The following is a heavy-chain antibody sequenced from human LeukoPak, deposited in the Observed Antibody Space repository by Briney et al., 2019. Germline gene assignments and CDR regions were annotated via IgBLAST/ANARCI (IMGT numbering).Heavy chain of an antibody. D-gene: IGHD3-10*01. Sequence: TGGSLRLSCAASGFTFSSYAMSWVRQAPGKGLEWVSFISGSGSSTNYADSVKGRFTISRDNSKNMLYLQMNSLRAEDTAVYYCARTGITMLRGVIMRNNWFDPWGPGTLVTVSS. CDR3: ARTGITMLRGVIMRNNWFDP. CDR1: GFTFSSYA. V-gene: IGHV3-23*01. J-gene: IGHJ5*02. CDR2: ISGSGSST.